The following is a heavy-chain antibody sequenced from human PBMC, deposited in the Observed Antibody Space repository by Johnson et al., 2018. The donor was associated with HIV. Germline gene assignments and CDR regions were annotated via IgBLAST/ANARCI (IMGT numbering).Heavy chain of an antibody. CDR2: ISSSGSTI. CDR3: ARDQAYRSSWAFSFDI. J-gene: IGHJ3*02. V-gene: IGHV3-11*04. CDR1: GFTFSDYY. D-gene: IGHD6-13*01. Sequence: VQLVESGGGLVKPGGSLRLSCAASGFTFSDYYMSWIRQAPGKGLEWVSYISSSGSTIYYADSVKGRFPISRDNVKNSLYLPMNSLRAEDTAGYFCARDQAYRSSWAFSFDIWGQGTMVIVSS.